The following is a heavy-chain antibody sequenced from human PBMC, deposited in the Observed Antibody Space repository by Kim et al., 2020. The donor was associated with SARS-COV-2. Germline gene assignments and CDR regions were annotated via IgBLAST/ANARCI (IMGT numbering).Heavy chain of an antibody. V-gene: IGHV1-3*01. D-gene: IGHD1-20*01. Sequence: SPQFQGRVTITRDTSASTAYMELSSLRSEDTAVYYCARDSSITENYYFDYWGQGTLVTVSS. CDR3: ARDSSITENYYFDY. J-gene: IGHJ4*02.